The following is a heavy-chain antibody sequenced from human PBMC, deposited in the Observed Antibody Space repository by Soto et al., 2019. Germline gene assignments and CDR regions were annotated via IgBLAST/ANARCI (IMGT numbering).Heavy chain of an antibody. J-gene: IGHJ1*01. V-gene: IGHV1-18*04. D-gene: IGHD3-22*01. CDR1: GYTFTSYG. CDR2: ISGYNGNT. CDR3: ARDRGFSGSSFDFQH. Sequence: GASVKVSCKASGYTFTSYGISWVRQAPGQGLEWMGWISGYNGNTNYEQKVQGRVTMTTDASTSTAYMELRSLRSDDTAVYYCARDRGFSGSSFDFQHWGQGTLVTVS.